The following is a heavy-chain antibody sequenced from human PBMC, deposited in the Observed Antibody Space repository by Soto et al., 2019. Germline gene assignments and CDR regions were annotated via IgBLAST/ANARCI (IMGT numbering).Heavy chain of an antibody. CDR2: IHYSGST. Sequence: QVQLQESGPGLVKPSETLSLTCTVPGGSVNIGTDYWSWIRQPPGKGLEWIGFIHYSGSTNYNPSLKSRVTMSVDTSKNQFSLKLTSVNAVDTAVYYCTRGGDAYKNGHWGHGTLVTVSS. CDR1: GGSVNIGTDY. D-gene: IGHD2-21*01. CDR3: TRGGDAYKNGH. V-gene: IGHV4-61*01. J-gene: IGHJ4*01.